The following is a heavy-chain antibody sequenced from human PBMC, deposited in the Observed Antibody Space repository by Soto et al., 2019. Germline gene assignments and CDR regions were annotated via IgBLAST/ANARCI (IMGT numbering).Heavy chain of an antibody. CDR3: ARVQGVAAAGPSWFDP. D-gene: IGHD6-13*01. Sequence: PSETLSLTCTVSGGSISSGDYYWSWIRQPPGKGLEWIGYIYYSGSTYYNPSLKSRVTISVDTSKNQFSLKLSSVTAADTAVYYCARVQGVAAAGPSWFDPWGQGTLVTVS. CDR1: GGSISSGDYY. CDR2: IYYSGST. V-gene: IGHV4-30-4*01. J-gene: IGHJ5*02.